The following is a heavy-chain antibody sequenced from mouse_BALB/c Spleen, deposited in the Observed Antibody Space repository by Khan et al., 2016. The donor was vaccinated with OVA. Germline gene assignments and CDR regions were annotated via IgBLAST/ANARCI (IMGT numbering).Heavy chain of an antibody. D-gene: IGHD2-1*01. Sequence: QNQLVQSGPELKKPGETVKISCKASGYTLTNYGMNWVKQAPGKGLKWMGWINTYTGEATYADDFKGRFAFSLETSASTAYLQINNLKNEETATYFCSRSNGNYWFAYWGQGTLVTVSA. V-gene: IGHV9-3-1*01. J-gene: IGHJ3*01. CDR3: SRSNGNYWFAY. CDR2: INTYTGEA. CDR1: GYTLTNYG.